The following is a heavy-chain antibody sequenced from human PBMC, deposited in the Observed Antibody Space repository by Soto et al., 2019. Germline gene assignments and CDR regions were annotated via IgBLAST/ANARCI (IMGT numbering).Heavy chain of an antibody. J-gene: IGHJ4*02. CDR2: IWYDGSNK. V-gene: IGHV3-33*01. CDR3: ARDSLPWGSFGVVTPSHFDY. D-gene: IGHD3-3*01. CDR1: GFTFSSYG. Sequence: GGSLRLSCAASGFTFSSYGMHWVRQAPGKGLEWVAVIWYDGSNKYYADSVKGRFTISRDNSKNTLYLQMNSLRAEDTAVYYCARDSLPWGSFGVVTPSHFDYWGQGTLVTVSS.